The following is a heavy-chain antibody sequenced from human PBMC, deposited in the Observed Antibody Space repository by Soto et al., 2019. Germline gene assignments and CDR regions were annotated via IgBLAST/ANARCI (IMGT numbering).Heavy chain of an antibody. D-gene: IGHD6-13*01. CDR1: GGSISSGDYY. Sequence: SETLSLTSTVSGGSISSGDYYWSWIRQPPGKGLEWIGYIYYSGSTYYNPSLKSRVTISVDTSKNQFSLKLSSVTAADTAVYYCAREAMAAAEHDYRGQGTLVTVSS. J-gene: IGHJ4*02. CDR3: AREAMAAAEHDY. CDR2: IYYSGST. V-gene: IGHV4-30-4*01.